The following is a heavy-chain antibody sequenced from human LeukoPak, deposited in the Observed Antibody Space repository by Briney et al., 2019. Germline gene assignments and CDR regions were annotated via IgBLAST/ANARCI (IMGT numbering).Heavy chain of an antibody. D-gene: IGHD2-8*01. CDR1: GYTFSSYG. V-gene: IGHV1-18*01. CDR2: ISVYSGNT. Sequence: ASVKVSCKASGYTFSSYGISWVRQAPGQGLEWMGWISVYSGNTNYAQRLQGRVTMTTDTSTSTAYMELRSRRSDDTAVYYCARDANGVLGDYWGQGTLVTVSS. CDR3: ARDANGVLGDY. J-gene: IGHJ4*02.